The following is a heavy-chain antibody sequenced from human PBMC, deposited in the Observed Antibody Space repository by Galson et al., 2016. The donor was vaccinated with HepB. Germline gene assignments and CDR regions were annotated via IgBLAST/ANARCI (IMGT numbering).Heavy chain of an antibody. CDR1: GYTFTKYY. CDR2: INPGGGST. CDR3: ARDSPINHDSTGYFY. Sequence: SVKVSCKASGYTFTKYYMHWLRQAPGQGLEWMGIINPGGGSTDYAQRFQGRVTMTRDTSTTTVYMEQRSLRSEDTAVYYCARDSPINHDSTGYFYWGQGTLVTVSS. D-gene: IGHD3-22*01. J-gene: IGHJ4*02. V-gene: IGHV1-46*01.